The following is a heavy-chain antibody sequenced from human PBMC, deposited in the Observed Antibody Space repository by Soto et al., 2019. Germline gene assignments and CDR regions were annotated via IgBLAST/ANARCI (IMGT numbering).Heavy chain of an antibody. CDR3: AKEGYYYDSSGYYYEGYFDY. J-gene: IGHJ4*02. D-gene: IGHD3-22*01. V-gene: IGHV3-23*01. CDR2: ISGSGTST. Sequence: EVQLLESGGGLVQPGGSLRLSCAASGFTFNSYAMSWVRQAPGKGLEWVSGISGSGTSTYYADSVKGRFTISRDNSKNTLYMQTNSLRAEDTAVYYCAKEGYYYDSSGYYYEGYFDYWGLGTLVTVSS. CDR1: GFTFNSYA.